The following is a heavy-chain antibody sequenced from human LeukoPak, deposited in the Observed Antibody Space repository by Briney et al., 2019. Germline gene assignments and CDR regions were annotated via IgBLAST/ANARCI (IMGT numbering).Heavy chain of an antibody. CDR1: GYSISSGYY. CDR3: ARPISSQGYFGVVID. D-gene: IGHD3-3*01. J-gene: IGHJ1*01. CDR2: IYHSGSP. V-gene: IGHV4-38-2*02. Sequence: SETLSLTCTVSGYSISSGYYWGWIRQPPGKGLEWIGNIYHSGSPYYNPSLKSRVTISVDTSKNQFSPKLSSVTAADTAVYYCARPISSQGYFGVVIDWGLGTLVTVSS.